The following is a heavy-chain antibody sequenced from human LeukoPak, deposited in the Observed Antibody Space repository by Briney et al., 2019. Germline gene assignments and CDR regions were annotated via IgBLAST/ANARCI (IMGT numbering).Heavy chain of an antibody. J-gene: IGHJ3*01. CDR1: GGSISSYY. CDR3: ARVPGGGTAAN. Sequence: PSETLSLTCTVSGGSISSYYGSWIRQSPGKGLEWIGYIYYSGSTNYNPSLKSRVTISLDASKNQFSLRLSSVTAADTAVYYCARVPGGGTAANWGQGTMVTVSS. V-gene: IGHV4-59*01. D-gene: IGHD1-7*01. CDR2: IYYSGST.